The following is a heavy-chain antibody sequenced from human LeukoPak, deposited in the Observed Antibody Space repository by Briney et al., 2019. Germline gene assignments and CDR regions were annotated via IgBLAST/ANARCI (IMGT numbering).Heavy chain of an antibody. Sequence: ASVKVSCKVSGYTLTELSMHWVRQAPGKGLEWMGGFDPEDGETIYAQKFQGRVTMTEDTSTDTAYMELSSLRFEDTAVYYCARKERCSSTSCSTYYYYGMDVWGQGTTVTVSS. CDR1: GYTLTELS. D-gene: IGHD2-2*01. V-gene: IGHV1-24*01. CDR3: ARKERCSSTSCSTYYYYGMDV. CDR2: FDPEDGET. J-gene: IGHJ6*02.